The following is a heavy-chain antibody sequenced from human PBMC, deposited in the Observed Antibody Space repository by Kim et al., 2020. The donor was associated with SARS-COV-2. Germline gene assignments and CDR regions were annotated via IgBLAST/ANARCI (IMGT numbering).Heavy chain of an antibody. CDR3: ASSGQEY. D-gene: IGHD2-15*01. CDR2: NSGGT. V-gene: IGHV1-2*02. J-gene: IGHJ4*02. Sequence: NSGGTHYAQKFQGRVTMTRDTSISTAYMELSRLRSDDTAVYYCASSGQEYWGQGTLVTVSS.